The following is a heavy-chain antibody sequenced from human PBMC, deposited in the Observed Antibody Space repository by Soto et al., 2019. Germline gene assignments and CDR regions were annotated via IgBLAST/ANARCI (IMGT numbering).Heavy chain of an antibody. J-gene: IGHJ4*02. CDR2: IYYSGST. D-gene: IGHD6-25*01. CDR1: GGSISSSSYY. CDR3: ARQTDSSDFDY. V-gene: IGHV4-39*01. Sequence: SETLSLTCTVSGGSISSSSYYWGWIRQPPGKGLEWIGSIYYSGSTYYNPSLKSRVTISVDTSKDQFSLKLSSVTAADTAVYYCARQTDSSDFDYWGQGTLVTVSS.